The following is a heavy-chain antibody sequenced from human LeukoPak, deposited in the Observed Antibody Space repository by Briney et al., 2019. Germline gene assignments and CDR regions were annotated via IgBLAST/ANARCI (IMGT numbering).Heavy chain of an antibody. D-gene: IGHD3-22*01. J-gene: IGHJ4*02. V-gene: IGHV4-4*07. Sequence: SETLSLTCTVPGVSISSYYWSWIRQPAGKGLEWIGRIHTSGSTNYNPSLKSRVTMSVDTSKNQFSLKLSSVTAADTAVYYCARDRYYYDSSGYYHFDYWGQGTLVTVSS. CDR3: ARDRYYYDSSGYYHFDY. CDR1: GVSISSYY. CDR2: IHTSGST.